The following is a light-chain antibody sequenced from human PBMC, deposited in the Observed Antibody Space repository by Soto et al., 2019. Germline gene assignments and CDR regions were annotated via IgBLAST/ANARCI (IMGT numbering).Light chain of an antibody. CDR2: WAS. CDR3: QQYDSTPLT. J-gene: IGKJ4*01. Sequence: DIVMTQSPDSLAVSLGERATINCKSSQSVLYSSNNKNYLAWYQQKPGQPPKLLIYWASTRESGVPDRFSGSGSGTDLTLTISSLQAEDVAVYYCQQYDSTPLTFGGGTTVEIK. CDR1: QSVLYSSNNKNY. V-gene: IGKV4-1*01.